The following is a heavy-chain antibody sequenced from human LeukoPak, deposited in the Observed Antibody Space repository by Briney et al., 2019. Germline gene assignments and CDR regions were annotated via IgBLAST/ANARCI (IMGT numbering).Heavy chain of an antibody. CDR1: EFTVSTNY. CDR2: IYGGGST. Sequence: GGSLRLSCAASEFTVSTNYMTWVRQAPGKGLEWVSVIYGGGSTFYADSVKGRFTISRDNSKNTLYLQMNSLRAEDTAVYYCARAPGPSRTSGAPGDWGQGTLLTVSS. J-gene: IGHJ4*02. V-gene: IGHV3-53*01. D-gene: IGHD2-8*01. CDR3: ARAPGPSRTSGAPGD.